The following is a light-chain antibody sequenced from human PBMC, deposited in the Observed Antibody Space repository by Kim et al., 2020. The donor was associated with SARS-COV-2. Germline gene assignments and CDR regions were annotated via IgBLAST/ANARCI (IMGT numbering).Light chain of an antibody. V-gene: IGKV3-11*01. CDR2: RAF. J-gene: IGKJ2*01. CDR1: QSVNSD. Sequence: LLPGERPTLSCRASQSVNSDFAWYQQEPGQAPRLLIYRAFNRATGIPARFSGSGSGTDFTLTISSLEPEDFAVYFCQQCRDWPPYTFGQGTKLEI. CDR3: QQCRDWPPYT.